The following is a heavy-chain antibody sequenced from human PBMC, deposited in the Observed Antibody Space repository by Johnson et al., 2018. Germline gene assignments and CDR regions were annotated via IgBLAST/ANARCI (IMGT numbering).Heavy chain of an antibody. J-gene: IGHJ4*02. CDR2: VWFDGGNK. D-gene: IGHD3-10*01. CDR3: AREGVAWFGELAFFDY. V-gene: IGHV3-33*01. Sequence: QVQLVQYGGGVVQPGRSLRLSCAASGFNFSTYGMHWVRQAPGKGLEWVAVVWFDGGNKYYGDSVKGRFTISRDISKNTLYLQMNSLRAEDTAVYFCAREGVAWFGELAFFDYWGQGTLVTVSS. CDR1: GFNFSTYG.